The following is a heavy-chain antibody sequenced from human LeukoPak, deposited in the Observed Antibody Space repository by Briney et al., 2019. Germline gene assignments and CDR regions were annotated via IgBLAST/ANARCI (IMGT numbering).Heavy chain of an antibody. J-gene: IGHJ4*02. CDR3: ARGKEGEPYYFDY. CDR1: GYTFTSYD. Sequence: ASVKVSCKASGYTFTSYDINWMRQATGQGLEWMGWMNPNSGNTGYAQKFQDRVTMTRNTSINTAYMELSSLRSEDMAVYYCARGKEGEPYYFDYWGQGTLVTVSS. CDR2: MNPNSGNT. V-gene: IGHV1-8*01. D-gene: IGHD1-26*01.